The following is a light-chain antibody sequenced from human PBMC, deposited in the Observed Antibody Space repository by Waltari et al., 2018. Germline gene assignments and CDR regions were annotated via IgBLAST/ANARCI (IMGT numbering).Light chain of an antibody. Sequence: SYVLTQPASVSVAPGKTARITCVGNHIEGEMVHWYQLRSGQAPALVVHDDSDRPPGIPERFSGSKSGNTATLTISGVGVGDEGDYCCQVWEGSSVYYVFGTGT. CDR1: HIEGEM. V-gene: IGLV3-21*03. J-gene: IGLJ1*01. CDR3: QVWEGSSVYYV. CDR2: DDS.